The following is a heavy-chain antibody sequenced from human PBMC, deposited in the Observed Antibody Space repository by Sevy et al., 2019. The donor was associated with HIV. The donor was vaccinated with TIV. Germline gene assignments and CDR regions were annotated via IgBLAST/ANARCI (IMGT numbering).Heavy chain of an antibody. CDR2: FDPEDGET. Sequence: ASVKVSCKVSGYTLIEFSMHWVRQAPGKGLEWMGGFDPEDGETIYAQRFQGRVTMTEDTSTDTGYMEASSLRSEDTAVYYCATGLPGEYVDCSSCYSDYFAYWGQGTLVTVSS. CDR3: ATGLPGEYVDCSSCYSDYFAY. V-gene: IGHV1-24*01. J-gene: IGHJ4*02. CDR1: GYTLIEFS. D-gene: IGHD2-15*01.